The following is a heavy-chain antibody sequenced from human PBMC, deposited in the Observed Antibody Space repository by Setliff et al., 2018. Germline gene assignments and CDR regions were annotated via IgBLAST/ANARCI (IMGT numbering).Heavy chain of an antibody. Sequence: SETLSLTCTVSGDSISRYYWSWIRQPPGKGLEWIGYIYGSGSTYYNPSLKSRVTISVDTSKNQFSLKLNSMTAADTAVYYCARGAYCGGNCFYHFDHWGQGTLVTVSS. CDR1: GDSISRYY. V-gene: IGHV4-59*08. CDR3: ARGAYCGGNCFYHFDH. D-gene: IGHD2-21*02. CDR2: IYGSGST. J-gene: IGHJ4*02.